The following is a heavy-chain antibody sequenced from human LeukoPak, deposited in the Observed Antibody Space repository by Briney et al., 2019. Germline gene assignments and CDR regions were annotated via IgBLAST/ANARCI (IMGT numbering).Heavy chain of an antibody. CDR3: ARDTNGLAY. D-gene: IGHD2-8*01. Sequence: QPGGSLRLSRAASGFTFSSHRMHWVRQAPGKGLVWVSCVSTDGSTTNYADSVKGRFTISRDNAKNTLYLQMNSLRVEDTAVYYCARDTNGLAYWGLGTRVTASS. V-gene: IGHV3-74*01. CDR1: GFTFSSHR. CDR2: VSTDGSTT. J-gene: IGHJ4*02.